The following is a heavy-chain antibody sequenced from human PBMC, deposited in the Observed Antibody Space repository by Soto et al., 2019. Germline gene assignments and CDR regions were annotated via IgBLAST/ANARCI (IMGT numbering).Heavy chain of an antibody. V-gene: IGHV3-30*04. Sequence: GGSLRLSCAASGFTFSSYAMHWVRQAPGKGLEWVAVISYDGSNKYYADSVKGRFTISRDNSKNTLYLQMNSLRAEDTAVYYCARDPDYGDYGAFDIWGQGTMVTVSS. J-gene: IGHJ3*02. CDR1: GFTFSSYA. D-gene: IGHD4-17*01. CDR2: ISYDGSNK. CDR3: ARDPDYGDYGAFDI.